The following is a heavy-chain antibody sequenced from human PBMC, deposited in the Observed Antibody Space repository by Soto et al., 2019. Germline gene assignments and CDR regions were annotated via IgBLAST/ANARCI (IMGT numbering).Heavy chain of an antibody. CDR2: FNPNSGGT. D-gene: IGHD1-26*01. V-gene: IGHV1-2*02. Sequence: QVQLVQSGAEVKKPGASVKVSCKASGYTFTGYNMHWVRQAPGQGLEWMGWFNPNSGGTNYAQMFQGRVTMTRDTSISTAYMELSRLRSADTAVYYCARVGMYSGSYEVWDGMGVWGQGTPVTVSS. CDR1: GYTFTGYN. CDR3: ARVGMYSGSYEVWDGMGV. J-gene: IGHJ6*02.